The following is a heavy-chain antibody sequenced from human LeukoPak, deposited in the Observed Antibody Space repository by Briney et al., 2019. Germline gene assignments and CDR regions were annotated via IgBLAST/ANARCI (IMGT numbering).Heavy chain of an antibody. CDR3: AREKGYSNPFDY. CDR2: INSDGSEG. CDR1: GFTFSGFW. Sequence: GGSLRLSCAVSGFTFSGFWMSWSRQAPGKGLEWVASINSDGSEGYYADVVKGRFTISRDNAKNSLYLQINSLRAEDTAVYYCAREKGYSNPFDYWGQGTLVTVSS. V-gene: IGHV3-7*03. D-gene: IGHD4-11*01. J-gene: IGHJ4*02.